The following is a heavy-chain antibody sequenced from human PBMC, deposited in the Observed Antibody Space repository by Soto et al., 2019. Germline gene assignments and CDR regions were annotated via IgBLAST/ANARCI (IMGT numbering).Heavy chain of an antibody. J-gene: IGHJ4*02. CDR3: AHIDPEIVTVGGHGGFDY. CDR1: GFSLTSGVG. D-gene: IGHD5-12*01. CDR2: IYWDDDK. Sequence: QITLKESGPPLVRPPQTLTLTCTFSGFSLTSGVGVGWIRQPPGKALEWLALIYWDDDKRYSPSLKNRLTITKDTSQNQVVLTMTNVGPVDTATYFCAHIDPEIVTVGGHGGFDYWGQGTLVTVSS. V-gene: IGHV2-5*02.